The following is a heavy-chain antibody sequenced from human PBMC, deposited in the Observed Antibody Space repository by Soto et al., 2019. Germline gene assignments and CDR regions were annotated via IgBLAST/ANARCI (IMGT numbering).Heavy chain of an antibody. D-gene: IGHD3-3*01. V-gene: IGHV3-15*07. Sequence: GGSLRLSCAASGFTFSNAWMNWVRQAPGKGLEWVGRIKSKTDGGTTDYAAPVKGRFTISRDDSKNTLYLQMNSLKTEDTAVYYCTPTKRENFTIFGVVEYYFDYWGQGTLVTVSS. J-gene: IGHJ4*02. CDR1: GFTFSNAW. CDR2: IKSKTDGGTT. CDR3: TPTKRENFTIFGVVEYYFDY.